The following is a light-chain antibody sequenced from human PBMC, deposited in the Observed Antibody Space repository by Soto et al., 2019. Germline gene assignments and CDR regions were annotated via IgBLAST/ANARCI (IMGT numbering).Light chain of an antibody. V-gene: IGKV1-39*01. CDR1: QSINNY. CDR2: AAS. Sequence: DIRMTQSPSSLSASVGDRVTITCRASQSINNYLNWYQQKPGKVPKLLIYAASTLQSGVPLRFSGSGFGTDFTLTISGLQPEDFATYYCQQSYSTVGRTFGQGTKVEIK. CDR3: QQSYSTVGRT. J-gene: IGKJ1*01.